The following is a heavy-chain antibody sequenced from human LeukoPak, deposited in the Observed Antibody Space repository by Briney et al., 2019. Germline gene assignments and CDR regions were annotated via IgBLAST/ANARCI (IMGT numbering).Heavy chain of an antibody. Sequence: ASVKVSCKVSGYTLTELSMHWVRQAPGKGLEWMGGFDPEDGETVYAQKFQGRVTMTEDTSTDTAYMELSSLRSEDTAVYYCATVPVGPYYFDYWGQGTLVTVSS. CDR3: ATVPVGPYYFDY. CDR2: FDPEDGET. CDR1: GYTLTELS. J-gene: IGHJ4*02. D-gene: IGHD2-15*01. V-gene: IGHV1-24*01.